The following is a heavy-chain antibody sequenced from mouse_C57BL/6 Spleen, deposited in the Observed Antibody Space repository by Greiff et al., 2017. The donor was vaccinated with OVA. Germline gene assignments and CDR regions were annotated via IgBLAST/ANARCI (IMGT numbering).Heavy chain of an antibody. Sequence: VQLQQPGAELVRPGTSVKLSCKASGYTFTSYWMHWVKQRPGQGLEWIGVIDPSDSYTNYTQKFKGKATLTVDTSSSPAYMQLSSLTSEDSAVYYCARGRGRYYAMDYWGQGTSVTVSS. CDR3: ARGRGRYYAMDY. J-gene: IGHJ4*01. CDR2: IDPSDSYT. D-gene: IGHD3-3*01. V-gene: IGHV1-59*01. CDR1: GYTFTSYW.